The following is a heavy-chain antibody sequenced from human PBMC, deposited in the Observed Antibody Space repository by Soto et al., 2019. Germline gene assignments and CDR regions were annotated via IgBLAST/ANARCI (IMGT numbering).Heavy chain of an antibody. CDR3: ARGRGYSYGLDP. CDR1: GDSISSNNNY. CDR2: ISYSGTT. Sequence: SETLSLTCTVSGDSISSNNNYWSWIRQPPGEGLEWIGFISYSGTTSYSPSLKSRVAISLDTSKDQFSLSLSSVTAADTAVYYCARGRGYSYGLDPWGQGTLVTVSS. J-gene: IGHJ5*02. V-gene: IGHV4-30-4*01. D-gene: IGHD5-18*01.